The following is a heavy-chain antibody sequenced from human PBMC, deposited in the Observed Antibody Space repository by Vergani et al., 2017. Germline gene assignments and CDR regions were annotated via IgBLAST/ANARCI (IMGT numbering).Heavy chain of an antibody. Sequence: QVQLVQSGAEVKKPGSSVKVSCKASGGTFSSYAISWVRQAPGQGLEWMGGIIRIFVTANYAQKFQGRVTITADESTSTAYMELSSLRSEDTAGYYCATTNYCDTEGAAWSFGYYGIDVWGQGTAVTVSS. CDR2: IIRIFVTA. J-gene: IGHJ6*02. D-gene: IGHD3-22*01. V-gene: IGHV1-69*12. CDR1: GGTFSSYA. CDR3: ATTNYCDTEGAAWSFGYYGIDV.